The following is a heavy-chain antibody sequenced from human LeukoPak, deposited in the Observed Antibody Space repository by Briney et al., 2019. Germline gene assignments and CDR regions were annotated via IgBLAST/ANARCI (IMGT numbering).Heavy chain of an antibody. V-gene: IGHV3-33*06. CDR1: GFTFSSYG. CDR3: AKSTYGSLGEIDY. Sequence: GGSLRLSCAASGFTFSSYGMNWVRQAPGKGLEGLAVICYDGSNKYYADSVKGRFTISRDDFKNTMFLQMNRLRVEDTAVYYCAKSTYGSLGEIDYWGQGTLVTVSS. CDR2: ICYDGSNK. J-gene: IGHJ4*02. D-gene: IGHD3-16*01.